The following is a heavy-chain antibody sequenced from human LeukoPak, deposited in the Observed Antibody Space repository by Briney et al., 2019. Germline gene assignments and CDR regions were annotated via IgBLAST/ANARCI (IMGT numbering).Heavy chain of an antibody. Sequence: GGSLRLSCAASGFTVTSTYMAWVRQAPGKGLECVSGISGGGRTYYADSVKGRFIISRDNSKNRLYLQMNSLRAEGTAVYFCGRGVNDIRNYYYYDYGGQGTLVTLSS. CDR1: GFTVTSTY. D-gene: IGHD3-22*01. CDR2: ISGGGRT. V-gene: IGHV3-53*01. J-gene: IGHJ4*02. CDR3: GRGVNDIRNYYYYDY.